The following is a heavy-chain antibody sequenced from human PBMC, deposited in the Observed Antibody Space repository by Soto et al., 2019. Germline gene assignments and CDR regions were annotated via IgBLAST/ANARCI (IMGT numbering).Heavy chain of an antibody. CDR2: INPNSGGT. Sequence: ASVNVSCKSSGYTFTGYYIHWVRQAPGQGLEWMGWINPNSGGTNYAQKFQGRVTMTRDTSISTAYMELSRLRSDDTAVYYCARGSHVNIYYYDSSGYYGTPTSLYGMDVWGQGTTVTVSS. D-gene: IGHD3-22*01. J-gene: IGHJ6*02. CDR1: GYTFTGYY. CDR3: ARGSHVNIYYYDSSGYYGTPTSLYGMDV. V-gene: IGHV1-2*02.